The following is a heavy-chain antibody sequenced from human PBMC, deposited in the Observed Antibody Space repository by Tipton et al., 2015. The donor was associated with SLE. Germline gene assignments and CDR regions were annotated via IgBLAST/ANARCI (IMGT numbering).Heavy chain of an antibody. CDR1: GFTFSSYW. CDR2: IKQDGSEK. J-gene: IGHJ4*02. D-gene: IGHD1-26*01. CDR3: ARDQIEGATFDY. V-gene: IGHV3-7*01. Sequence: SLRLSCAASGFTFSSYWMSWVRQAPGKGLEWVANIKQDGSEKYYADSVKGRFTISRDNSKNTLYLQMNSLRAEDTAVYYCARDQIEGATFDYWGQGTLVTVSS.